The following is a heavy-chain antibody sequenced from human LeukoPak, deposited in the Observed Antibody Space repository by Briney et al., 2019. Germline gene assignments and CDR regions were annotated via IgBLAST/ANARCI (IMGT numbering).Heavy chain of an antibody. Sequence: SQTLSLTCTGSGGSISSGGYYWSWIRQHPGKGLEWIGYIYYSGSTYYNPSLKSRVTISVDTSKNQFSLKLSSVTAADTAVYYCARAVDTAMVRWFDPWGQGTLVTVSS. CDR3: ARAVDTAMVRWFDP. CDR2: IYYSGST. D-gene: IGHD5-18*01. V-gene: IGHV4-31*03. CDR1: GGSISSGGYY. J-gene: IGHJ5*02.